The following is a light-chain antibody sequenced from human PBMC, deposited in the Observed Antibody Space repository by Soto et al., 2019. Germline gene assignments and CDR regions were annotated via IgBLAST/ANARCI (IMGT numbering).Light chain of an antibody. CDR3: QRYSGTPRT. Sequence: DIQVTQSPSSLSASVGDRVTITCRASQDISGHLAWYQQKPGKVPTLLIYEASTLQSRVPSRFSASGSGTDCTLTISSLQPEDVATYYCQRYSGTPRTFGQGTKVELK. CDR2: EAS. CDR1: QDISGH. V-gene: IGKV1-27*01. J-gene: IGKJ1*01.